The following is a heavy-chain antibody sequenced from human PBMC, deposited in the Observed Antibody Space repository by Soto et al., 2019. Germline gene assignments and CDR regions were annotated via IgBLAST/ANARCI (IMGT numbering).Heavy chain of an antibody. V-gene: IGHV1-18*01. CDR3: AXXGPPAGY. CDR1: GYTFTSYA. J-gene: IGHJ4*02. CDR2: ISAYNGNT. Sequence: QVQLVQSGAEVKKPGASVKVSCKASGYTFTSYAISWVRQAPGQGLEWMGWISAYNGNTNYAQKLQGRVTMTTDTXXXXXXXXXXXXXXXXXXXXXXAXXGPPAGYWGQGTLVTVSS.